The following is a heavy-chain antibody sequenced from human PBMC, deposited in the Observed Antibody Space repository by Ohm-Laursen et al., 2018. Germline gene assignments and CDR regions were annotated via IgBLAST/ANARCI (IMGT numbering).Heavy chain of an antibody. CDR2: IHYDGRT. D-gene: IGHD6-19*01. CDR1: DAAFRRDY. CDR3: ARLPDHSGWPFDY. V-gene: IGHV4-59*12. J-gene: IGHJ4*02. Sequence: PSETLSLTCIVSDAAFRRDYWTWIRQFPGREMEWIGYIHYDGRTVYNPSLRSRLTMSIDTSKKQFSLRLTSATAADTAIYYCARLPDHSGWPFDYWDQGTLVTVSS.